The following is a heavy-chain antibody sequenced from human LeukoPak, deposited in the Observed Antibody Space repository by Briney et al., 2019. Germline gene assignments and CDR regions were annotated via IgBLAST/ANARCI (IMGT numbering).Heavy chain of an antibody. J-gene: IGHJ2*01. CDR1: GFTFSNYA. CDR2: ISGNGDNT. V-gene: IGHV3-43*02. Sequence: HSGGPLRLSCAASGFTFSNYAMHWVRQVPGKGLEWLSLISGNGDNTDYAESVKGRFTVSRDNSRNSLYLQMSGLRVEDTALFYCAKDGYKAAGYFDLWGRGTLVTVSS. D-gene: IGHD6-13*01. CDR3: AKDGYKAAGYFDL.